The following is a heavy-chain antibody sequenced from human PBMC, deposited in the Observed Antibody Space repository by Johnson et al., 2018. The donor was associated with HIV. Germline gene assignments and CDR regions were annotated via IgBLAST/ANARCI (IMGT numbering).Heavy chain of an antibody. J-gene: IGHJ3*02. Sequence: QVQLVESGGALVQPGGSLRLSCAASGFTFSDYYMSWIRQAPGKGLEWVSYISSSGSTIYYAASVKGRFTISRDNAKNSMFLQMNSLRADDTAVYYCARSRNYACDIWGQGTMVTVSS. CDR3: ARSRNYACDI. V-gene: IGHV3-11*04. D-gene: IGHD1-1*01. CDR2: ISSSGSTI. CDR1: GFTFSDYY.